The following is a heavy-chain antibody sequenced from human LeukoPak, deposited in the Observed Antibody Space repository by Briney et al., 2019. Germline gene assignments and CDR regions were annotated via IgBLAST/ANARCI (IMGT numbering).Heavy chain of an antibody. CDR2: TGGSGGSS. J-gene: IGHJ3*02. CDR1: GFTFSSNS. D-gene: IGHD5-12*01. CDR3: TKHRGGWIDAFDI. V-gene: IGHV3-23*01. Sequence: GGSLRLSCAASGFTFSSNSMNWVRQAPGKGLEWVSGTGGSGGSSYSADSVKGRFTISRDNSKKTLYMQMNSLRAEDTAVYYCTKHRGGWIDAFDIWGQGTMVTVSS.